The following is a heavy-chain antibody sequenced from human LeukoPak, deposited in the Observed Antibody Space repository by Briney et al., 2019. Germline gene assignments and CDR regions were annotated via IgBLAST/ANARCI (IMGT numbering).Heavy chain of an antibody. D-gene: IGHD2-15*01. CDR1: GYTFTSYD. V-gene: IGHV1-8*01. J-gene: IGHJ4*02. CDR3: TVLGYCSGGSCYSVDY. CDR2: MNPNSGNT. Sequence: ASVKVSCKASGYTFTSYDINWVRQATGQGLEWMGWMNPNSGNTGYAQKFQGRVTMTRNTSISTAYMEPSSLRSEDTAVYYCTVLGYCSGGSCYSVDYWGQGTLVTVSS.